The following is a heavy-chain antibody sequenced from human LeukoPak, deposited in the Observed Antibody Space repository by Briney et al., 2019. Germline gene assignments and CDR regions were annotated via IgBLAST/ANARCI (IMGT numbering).Heavy chain of an antibody. D-gene: IGHD3-22*01. CDR3: ARKSGSSGYPFDY. CDR1: GFSFSSYS. J-gene: IGHJ4*02. V-gene: IGHV3-48*01. CDR2: ITSSSSTM. Sequence: GGSLRLSCAASGFSFSSYSMNWVRQAPEKGLELVSYITSSSSTMYYADAVKGRFAISRDNAKNSLYLQMNSLRAEDTAVYYCARKSGSSGYPFDYWGQGTLVTVSS.